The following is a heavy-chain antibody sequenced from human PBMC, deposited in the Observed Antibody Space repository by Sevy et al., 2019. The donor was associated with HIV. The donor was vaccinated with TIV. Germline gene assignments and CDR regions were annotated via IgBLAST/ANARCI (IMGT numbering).Heavy chain of an antibody. D-gene: IGHD3-10*01. CDR3: ATRKSKDYYGSGAFDY. J-gene: IGHJ4*02. CDR1: GFTVSTHW. Sequence: GGSLRLSCAASGFTVSTHWMYWVRQAPGKGLEWVASIKQGGTETHYVDSVKGRFTISRDYAKNSLYLEMNSLRAEDTAVYYCATRKSKDYYGSGAFDYWGQGTLVTVSS. V-gene: IGHV3-7*01. CDR2: IKQGGTET.